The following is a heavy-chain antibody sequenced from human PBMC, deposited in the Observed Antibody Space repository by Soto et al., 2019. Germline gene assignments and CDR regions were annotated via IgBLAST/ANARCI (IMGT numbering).Heavy chain of an antibody. V-gene: IGHV1-18*01. D-gene: IGHD6-13*01. CDR1: GYTFTSYG. Sequence: QVQLVQSGAEVKKPGASVKVSCKASGYTFTSYGISWVRQAPGQGLEWMGWISAYNGNTNYAQKLQGRVTMTTDTXXXXXXXXXXXXXXXXXAXYXXXXXXXAAVDFDYWGQGTLVTVSS. CDR3: XXXXXAAVDFDY. J-gene: IGHJ4*02. CDR2: ISAYNGNT.